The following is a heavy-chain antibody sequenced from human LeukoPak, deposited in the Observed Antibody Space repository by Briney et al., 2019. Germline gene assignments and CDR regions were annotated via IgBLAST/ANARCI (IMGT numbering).Heavy chain of an antibody. CDR3: ARGGLAADEAFWYSYGDYSRGPFDY. J-gene: IGHJ4*02. V-gene: IGHV4-61*02. CDR2: IYASGSS. Sequence: SQTLSLTCTVSGGSISRGSYYWSWIRQPAGKGREWFVRIYASGSSNYNPSLKSRVTLSVDTYKNQFLLMLSSVTPADTAVYYCARGGLAADEAFWYSYGDYSRGPFDYWGQGTLVTVSS. CDR1: GGSISRGSYY. D-gene: IGHD4-17*01.